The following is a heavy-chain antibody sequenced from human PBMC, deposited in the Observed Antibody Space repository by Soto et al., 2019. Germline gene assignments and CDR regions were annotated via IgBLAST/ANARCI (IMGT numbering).Heavy chain of an antibody. D-gene: IGHD1-26*01. CDR1: GFTFSSYA. J-gene: IGHJ5*02. Sequence: GGSLRLSCAASGFTFSSYAMHWVRQAPGKWLEWVAVISYDGSNKYYADSVKGRFTISRDNSKNTLYLQMNSLRAEDTAVYYWARDLTEWEPHNWCGPWRRGXLVTVSS. CDR2: ISYDGSNK. V-gene: IGHV3-30-3*01. CDR3: ARDLTEWEPHNWCGP.